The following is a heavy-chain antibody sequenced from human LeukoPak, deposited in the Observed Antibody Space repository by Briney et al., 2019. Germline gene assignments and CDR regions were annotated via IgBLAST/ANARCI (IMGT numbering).Heavy chain of an antibody. Sequence: GGSLRLSCAASGFTFSSYWMHWVRQAPGKGLVWVSRINSDGSSTSYADSVKGRFTISRDNSKNTLYLQMNSLGAEDTAVYYCAKNRLGSTYSSSSLGGQGTLVTVSS. CDR1: GFTFSSYW. CDR2: INSDGSST. CDR3: AKNRLGSTYSSSSL. V-gene: IGHV3-74*01. J-gene: IGHJ4*02. D-gene: IGHD6-6*01.